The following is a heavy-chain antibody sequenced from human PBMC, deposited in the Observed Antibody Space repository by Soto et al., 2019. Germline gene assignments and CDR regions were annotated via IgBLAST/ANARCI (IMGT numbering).Heavy chain of an antibody. D-gene: IGHD3-10*01. CDR1: GGSISSGDYY. CDR3: ARGTFYYGSGSSHYGMDV. V-gene: IGHV4-31*03. Sequence: QVQLQESGPALVKPSQTLSLTCTVSGGSISSGDYYWSWIRQHPGKGLEWIGYIYYSGSTYYNPSLKSRVTISVDTSKNQFSLKLSSVTAADTAVYYCARGTFYYGSGSSHYGMDVWGQGTTVTVSS. CDR2: IYYSGST. J-gene: IGHJ6*02.